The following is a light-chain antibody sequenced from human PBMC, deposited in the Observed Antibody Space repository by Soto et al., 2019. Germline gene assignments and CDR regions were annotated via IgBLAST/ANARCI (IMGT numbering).Light chain of an antibody. Sequence: ETVLTQSPGTLSLSPGERATLSCRASQSLSSDYLAWYQQKPGQAPRLLIYGASSRATGIPDRFSGSVSGTDFTLTISRLEPEDFAVYYCQQHGSSTLTFGGGTKVEIK. J-gene: IGKJ4*01. V-gene: IGKV3-20*01. CDR3: QQHGSSTLT. CDR2: GAS. CDR1: QSLSSDY.